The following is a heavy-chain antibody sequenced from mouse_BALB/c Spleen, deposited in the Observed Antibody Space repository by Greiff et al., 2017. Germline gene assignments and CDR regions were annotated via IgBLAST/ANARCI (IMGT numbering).Heavy chain of an antibody. V-gene: IGHV10-1*02. Sequence: EVQVVESGGGLVQPKGSLKLSCAASGFTFNTYAMNWVRQAPGKGLEWVARIRSKSNNYATYYADSVKDRFTISRDDSQSMLYLQMNNLKTEDTAMYYCVRDYGSSGFAYWGQGTLVTVSA. D-gene: IGHD1-1*01. CDR1: GFTFNTYA. CDR2: IRSKSNNYAT. CDR3: VRDYGSSGFAY. J-gene: IGHJ3*01.